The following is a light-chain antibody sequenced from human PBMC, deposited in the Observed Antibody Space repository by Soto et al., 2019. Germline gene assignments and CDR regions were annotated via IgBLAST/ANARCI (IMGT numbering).Light chain of an antibody. Sequence: QSVLTQPPSVSGAPGQRVTISCTGSSSNIGAGYDVHWYRQVPGTAPKLLIFGNTNRPSGVPDRFSGSKSGSSASLAITGLQAEHESEYYCQSYDSSLTGSVFGGGTKLTVL. V-gene: IGLV1-40*01. J-gene: IGLJ3*02. CDR3: QSYDSSLTGSV. CDR2: GNT. CDR1: SSNIGAGYD.